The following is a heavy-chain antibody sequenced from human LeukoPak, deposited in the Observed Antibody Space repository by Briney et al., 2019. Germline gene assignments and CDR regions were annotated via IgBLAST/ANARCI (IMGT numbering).Heavy chain of an antibody. Sequence: GGSLRLSCAASEFTFSSYGMSWVRQAPGKGLEWVSIISRSGDTTDYADSVKGRFTISRDNSRNKLYLHMTSLRAEDSAVYYCAGDYFPSKTVTPHAFDYWGPGTLVTVSS. CDR3: AGDYFPSKTVTPHAFDY. CDR2: ISRSGDTT. CDR1: EFTFSSYG. D-gene: IGHD2/OR15-2a*01. J-gene: IGHJ4*02. V-gene: IGHV3-23*01.